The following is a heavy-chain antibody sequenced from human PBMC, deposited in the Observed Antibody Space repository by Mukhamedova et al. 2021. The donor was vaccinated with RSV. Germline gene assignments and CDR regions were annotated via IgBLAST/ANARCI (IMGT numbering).Heavy chain of an antibody. V-gene: IGHV3-23*01. D-gene: IGHD3-10*01. CDR3: VVTMVRGVIIRSQANFDY. Sequence: EWVSAISGSGGSTYYADSVKGRFTISRDNSKNTLYLQMNSLRAEDTAVYYCVVTMVRGVIIRSQANFDYWGQGTLVTVSS. CDR2: ISGSGGST. J-gene: IGHJ4*02.